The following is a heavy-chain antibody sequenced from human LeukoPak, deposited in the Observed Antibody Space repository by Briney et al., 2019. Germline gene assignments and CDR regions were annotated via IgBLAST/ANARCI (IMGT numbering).Heavy chain of an antibody. J-gene: IGHJ4*02. Sequence: ASVKVSCKVSGHTLSELSMDWVRQAPGKGLEWVGNFVPEHGETRYAQKFQGRVTMTKDTSTETVYMELSSLKSDDTAIYCCTMKLRFLEWLPPGDYWGQGSLVTVSS. CDR3: TMKLRFLEWLPPGDY. CDR2: FVPEHGET. V-gene: IGHV1-24*01. CDR1: GHTLSELS. D-gene: IGHD3-3*01.